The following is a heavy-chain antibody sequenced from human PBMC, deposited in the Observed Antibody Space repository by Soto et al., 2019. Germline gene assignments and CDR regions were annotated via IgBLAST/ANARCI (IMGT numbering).Heavy chain of an antibody. Sequence: QVQLVQSGAEVKKPGSSVKVSCKASGGTFSSYAISWVRQAPGQGLEWMGGIIPIFGTANYAQKFQGRVTITADESTSTAYMELSSLRSEDTAVYYCARLGIAAAGTGWEGYYYCMDVWGQGTTVTVSS. CDR2: IIPIFGTA. CDR3: ARLGIAAAGTGWEGYYYCMDV. V-gene: IGHV1-69*01. CDR1: GGTFSSYA. D-gene: IGHD6-13*01. J-gene: IGHJ6*02.